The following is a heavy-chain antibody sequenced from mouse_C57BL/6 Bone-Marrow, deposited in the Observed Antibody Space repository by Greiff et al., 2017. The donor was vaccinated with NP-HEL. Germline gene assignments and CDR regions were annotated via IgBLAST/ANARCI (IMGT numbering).Heavy chain of an antibody. D-gene: IGHD1-1*01. CDR2: IDPSDSYT. CDR1: GYTFTSYW. CDR3: ARPYYYGCSDY. V-gene: IGHV1-50*01. J-gene: IGHJ2*01. Sequence: QVQLQQPGAELVKPGASVKLSCKASGYTFTSYWMQWVKQRPGQGLEWIGEIDPSDSYTNYNQKFKGKATLTVDTSSSTAYMQLSSLTSEDSAVFYCARPYYYGCSDYWGQGTTLTVSS.